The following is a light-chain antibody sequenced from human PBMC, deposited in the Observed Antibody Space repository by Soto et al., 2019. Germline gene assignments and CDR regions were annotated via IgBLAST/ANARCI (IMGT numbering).Light chain of an antibody. J-gene: IGKJ2*01. CDR2: GAS. Sequence: EIVMTQSPGILSLSPGERATLSCRASQSVSRYLNWFQHKPGQAPRLLIYGASSRAAGIPDRFSGSGSGTDFTLTISRLEPEDFAVFYWLQYGSSPYTFGQGTKLEIK. CDR3: LQYGSSPYT. V-gene: IGKV3-20*01. CDR1: QSVSRY.